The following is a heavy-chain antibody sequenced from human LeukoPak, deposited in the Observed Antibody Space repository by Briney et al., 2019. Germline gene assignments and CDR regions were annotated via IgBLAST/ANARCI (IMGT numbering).Heavy chain of an antibody. Sequence: NASETLSLTCTVSSGSISGYYWSWIRQPPGKGLEWVGYISYSGSTNYNPSLESRVTISVDTSKNQFSLKLSSVTAADTAIYYCARDGRAGSLFAYWGQGTLVTVSS. CDR2: ISYSGST. CDR3: ARDGRAGSLFAY. V-gene: IGHV4-59*01. J-gene: IGHJ4*02. CDR1: SGSISGYY. D-gene: IGHD6-19*01.